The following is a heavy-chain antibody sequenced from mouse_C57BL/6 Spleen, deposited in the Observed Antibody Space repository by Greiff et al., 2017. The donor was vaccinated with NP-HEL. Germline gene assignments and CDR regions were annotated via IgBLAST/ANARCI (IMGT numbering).Heavy chain of an antibody. J-gene: IGHJ2*01. CDR2: ISSGSSTI. D-gene: IGHD1-1*01. V-gene: IGHV5-17*01. CDR3: ARGEPYYGSSCFDD. Sequence: EVQLVESGGGLVKPGGSLKLSCAASGFTFSDYGMHWVRQAPEKGLEWVAYISSGSSTIYYADTVKGRFTISRDNAKNTLFLQMTSLRSEETAMYYCARGEPYYGSSCFDDWGQGTTLTVSS. CDR1: GFTFSDYG.